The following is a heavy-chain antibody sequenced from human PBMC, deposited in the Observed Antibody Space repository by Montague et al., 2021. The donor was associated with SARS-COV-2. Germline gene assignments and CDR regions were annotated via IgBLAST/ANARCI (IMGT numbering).Heavy chain of an antibody. Sequence: SETLSLTCAVYGGSFSDYYWTWIRQPPGKGLEWLGEVNHSGRINYNPSLKSRITISVDTSKNQFSLRLSSVTAADMAVYYCARSHAYGYRADAPDIWGQGTMVTVSS. V-gene: IGHV4-34*01. D-gene: IGHD5-18*01. CDR3: ARSHAYGYRADAPDI. CDR1: GGSFSDYY. CDR2: VNHSGRI. J-gene: IGHJ3*02.